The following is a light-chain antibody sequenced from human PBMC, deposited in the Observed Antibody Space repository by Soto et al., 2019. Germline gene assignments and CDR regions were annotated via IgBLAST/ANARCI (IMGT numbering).Light chain of an antibody. CDR2: EVS. J-gene: IGLJ2*01. V-gene: IGLV2-8*01. CDR3: SSYAGSNNLV. Sequence: QSALTQPPSASGSXGXSXTISCTGTSSDVGGYNYVSWYQQHPGKAPKLMIYEVSKRPSGVPDRFSGSKSGNTASLTVSGLQAEDEADYYCSSYAGSNNLVFGGGTKLTVL. CDR1: SSDVGGYNY.